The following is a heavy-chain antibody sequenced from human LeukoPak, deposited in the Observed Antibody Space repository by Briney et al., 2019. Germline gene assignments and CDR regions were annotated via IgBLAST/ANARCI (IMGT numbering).Heavy chain of an antibody. CDR3: ARDFGTTGYDLYDY. Sequence: GGSLLLSCSASGFTFNNYWMRWVRQAPGKGLEWVATINQGGNQKYYVDSVRGRFTISRDNAKNSLYLQMNSLRDEDTSVYYCARDFGTTGYDLYDYWGQGTLVTVSS. V-gene: IGHV3-7*01. D-gene: IGHD3-9*01. CDR2: INQGGNQK. CDR1: GFTFNNYW. J-gene: IGHJ4*02.